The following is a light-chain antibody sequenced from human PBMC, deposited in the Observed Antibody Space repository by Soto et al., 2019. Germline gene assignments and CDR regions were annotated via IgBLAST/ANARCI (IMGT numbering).Light chain of an antibody. Sequence: QSALTQPASVSGSPGQSITISCSGTSSDVGSDYLVSWYQQHPGTAPKLIIYEGTKRPSGVSDRFSGSRSGNTASLTISGLQTEDDGDYFCCSYGDFRTSWVFGGGTKVTVL. CDR1: SSDVGSDYL. CDR2: EGT. J-gene: IGLJ3*02. CDR3: CSYGDFRTSWV. V-gene: IGLV2-23*01.